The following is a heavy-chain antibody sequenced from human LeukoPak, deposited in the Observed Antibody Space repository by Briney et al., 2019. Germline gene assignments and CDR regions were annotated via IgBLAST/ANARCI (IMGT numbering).Heavy chain of an antibody. CDR2: IIPSGGST. V-gene: IGHV1-46*01. CDR1: GYTFINYN. CDR3: ARDIRSGWYYFDF. D-gene: IGHD6-19*01. J-gene: IGHJ4*02. Sequence: ASVNVPCKTFGYTFINYNLHWVRQAPGQGLEWMGIIIPSGGSTIYAQKFRGRVTMTRDTSTSTVYMELSSLRPEDTAVYYCARDIRSGWYYFDFWGQETLVTVSS.